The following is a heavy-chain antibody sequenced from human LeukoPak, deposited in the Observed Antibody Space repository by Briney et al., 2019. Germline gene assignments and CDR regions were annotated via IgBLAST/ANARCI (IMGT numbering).Heavy chain of an antibody. V-gene: IGHV1-69*05. CDR1: GGTFSSYA. CDR3: ARDETYCTNGVCYAHFDY. CDR2: IIPIFGTA. Sequence: GASVKVSCKASGGTFSSYAISWVRQAPGQGLEWMGGIIPIFGTANYAQKFQGRVTITTDESTSTAYMELSSLRSEDTAVYYCARDETYCTNGVCYAHFDYWGQGTLVTVSS. D-gene: IGHD2-8*01. J-gene: IGHJ4*02.